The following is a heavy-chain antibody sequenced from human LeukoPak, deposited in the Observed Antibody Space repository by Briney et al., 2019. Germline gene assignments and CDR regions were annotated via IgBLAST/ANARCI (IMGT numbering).Heavy chain of an antibody. V-gene: IGHV1-2*02. CDR1: GYTFTGYY. D-gene: IGHD6-19*01. CDR3: ARGVAGPSAFGFDY. CDR2: INPNSGGT. Sequence: GASVKVSCKASGYTFTGYYMHWVRQAPGQGLEWMGWINPNSGGTNYAQKFQGRVTMTRDTSISTAYMELRSLRSDDTAVYYCARGVAGPSAFGFDYWGQGTLVTVSS. J-gene: IGHJ4*02.